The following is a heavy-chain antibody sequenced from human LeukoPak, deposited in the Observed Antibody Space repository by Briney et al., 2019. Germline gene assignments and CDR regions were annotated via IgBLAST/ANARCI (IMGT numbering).Heavy chain of an antibody. J-gene: IGHJ6*02. CDR1: GFTFSSYW. CDR3: ARDQGWPYYYGMDV. V-gene: IGHV3-7*01. D-gene: IGHD5-24*01. Sequence: GGSLRLSCAASGFTFSSYWMSWVRQAPGKGLEWVANIKQDGSEKYYVDSVKGRFTISRDNAKNSLYLQMNSMRAEDTAVYYCARDQGWPYYYGMDVWGQGTTVTVSS. CDR2: IKQDGSEK.